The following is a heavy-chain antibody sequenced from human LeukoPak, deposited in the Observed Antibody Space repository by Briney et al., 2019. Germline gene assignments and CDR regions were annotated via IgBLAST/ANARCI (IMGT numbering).Heavy chain of an antibody. CDR3: ARDVGEHDYGDYGWFDP. V-gene: IGHV3-74*01. J-gene: IGHJ5*02. CDR2: INSDGSST. CDR1: GFTFSSYA. Sequence: GGSLRLSCAASGFTFSSYAMSWVRQAPGKGLVWVSRINSDGSSTSYADSVKGRFTISRDNAKNTLYLQMNSLRAEDTAVYYCARDVGEHDYGDYGWFDPWGQGTLVTVSS. D-gene: IGHD4-17*01.